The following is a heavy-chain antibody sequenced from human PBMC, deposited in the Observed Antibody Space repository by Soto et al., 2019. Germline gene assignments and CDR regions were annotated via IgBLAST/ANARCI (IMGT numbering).Heavy chain of an antibody. CDR2: LSSTGGST. Sequence: EVQLLESGGGLAQPGGSLRLSCEVSGFTFRKYVMTWVRQAPGKGLEWVSSLSSTGGSTYYADSVKGRFTVSRDNSKNTLFLQMNSLRAEDTAIYYCAKDQGFLEWIPQGGLDVSGPGTTVAVSS. V-gene: IGHV3-23*01. J-gene: IGHJ6*02. D-gene: IGHD3-3*01. CDR1: GFTFRKYV. CDR3: AKDQGFLEWIPQGGLDV.